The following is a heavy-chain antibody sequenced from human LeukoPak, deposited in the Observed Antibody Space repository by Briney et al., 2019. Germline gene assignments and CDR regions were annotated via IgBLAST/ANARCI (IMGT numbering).Heavy chain of an antibody. CDR2: IYYSGST. Sequence: SETLSLTCTVSRGSISNYYWSWIRQPPGKGLEWTGYIYYSGSTNYNPSLKSRVTISVDTSKNRFSLKLSSVTAADTAVYYCARGGYYDSSGYSAQFDYWGQGTLVTVSS. V-gene: IGHV4-59*01. CDR1: RGSISNYY. D-gene: IGHD3-22*01. J-gene: IGHJ4*02. CDR3: ARGGYYDSSGYSAQFDY.